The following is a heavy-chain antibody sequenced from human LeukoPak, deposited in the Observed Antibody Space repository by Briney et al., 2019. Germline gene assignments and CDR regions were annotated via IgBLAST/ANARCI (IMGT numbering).Heavy chain of an antibody. CDR1: GDSISSYY. CDR2: IYHSGST. CDR3: ARDSGSGSWYDY. Sequence: PSETLSLTCTVSGDSISSYYWSWIRQSPGEGLEWIGYIYHSGSTNYNPPLKSRVTISIDTSKNQFSLKLSSVTAADTAVYYGARDSGSGSWYDYWGQGTLVTVSS. D-gene: IGHD6-13*01. V-gene: IGHV4-59*01. J-gene: IGHJ4*02.